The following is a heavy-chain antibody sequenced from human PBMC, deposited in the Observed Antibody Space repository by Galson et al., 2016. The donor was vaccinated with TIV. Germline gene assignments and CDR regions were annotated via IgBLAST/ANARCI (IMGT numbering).Heavy chain of an antibody. J-gene: IGHJ3*01. CDR3: ARGRRGSAVWHFDL. Sequence: SVKVSCKASGFTFTSYGFAWVRQAPGQGLEWVAWINANNGASNYARKVQGRVSMTRDTSTYTASMELRNLRFDDTAVYYCARGRRGSAVWHFDLWGQGTLLTVSS. CDR1: GFTFTSYG. CDR2: INANNGAS. V-gene: IGHV1-18*01. D-gene: IGHD6-25*01.